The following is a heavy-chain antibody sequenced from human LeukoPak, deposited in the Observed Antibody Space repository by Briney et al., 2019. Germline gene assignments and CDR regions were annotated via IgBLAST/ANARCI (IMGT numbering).Heavy chain of an antibody. D-gene: IGHD3-10*01. CDR1: GFTFSSYA. Sequence: PGGSLRLSCAASGFTFSSYAMHWVRQAPGKGLEWVAVISYDGSNKYYADSVKGRFTISRDNSKNTLYLQMNSLRAEDTAVYYCARVTGVTFDYWGQGTLVTVFS. J-gene: IGHJ4*02. CDR2: ISYDGSNK. V-gene: IGHV3-30-3*01. CDR3: ARVTGVTFDY.